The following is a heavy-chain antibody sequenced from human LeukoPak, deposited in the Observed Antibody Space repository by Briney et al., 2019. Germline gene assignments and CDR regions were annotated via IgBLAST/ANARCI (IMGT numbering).Heavy chain of an antibody. CDR3: ARTYDYVWGSYFY. D-gene: IGHD3-16*01. Sequence: NPSQTLSLTCTVSGGSISSGGYYWSWIRQHPGKGLEWIGYIYYSGSTYYNPSLKSRVTISVDTSKNQFSLKLSPVTAADTAVYYCARTYDYVWGSYFYWGQGTLVTVSS. V-gene: IGHV4-31*03. CDR1: GGSISSGGYY. J-gene: IGHJ4*02. CDR2: IYYSGST.